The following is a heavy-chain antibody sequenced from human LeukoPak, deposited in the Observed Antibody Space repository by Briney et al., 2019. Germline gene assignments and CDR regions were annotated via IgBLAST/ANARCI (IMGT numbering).Heavy chain of an antibody. Sequence: QAGGSLRLSCAASGFTFSSYEMNWVRQAPGKGLEWVSYISSSGSTIYYADSVKGRFTISRDNAKNSLYLQMNSLRAEDTAVYYCARTIIAAAGMGFDPWGQGTLVTVSS. V-gene: IGHV3-48*03. J-gene: IGHJ5*02. CDR1: GFTFSSYE. CDR2: ISSSGSTI. D-gene: IGHD6-13*01. CDR3: ARTIIAAAGMGFDP.